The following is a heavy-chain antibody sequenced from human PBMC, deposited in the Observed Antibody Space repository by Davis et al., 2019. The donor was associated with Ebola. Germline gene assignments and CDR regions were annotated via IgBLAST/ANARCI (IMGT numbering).Heavy chain of an antibody. V-gene: IGHV3-53*05. D-gene: IGHD6-19*01. Sequence: RGSLRLSCAVSAFSVSSTHMSWVRQAPGKGLEWVSVFYDQTTAYADAVRGRFIISRDKSNNTLYLQMNSLRVDDTAVYYCATTQWLREFDNWGQGTLVTVSS. J-gene: IGHJ4*02. CDR2: FYDQTT. CDR1: AFSVSSTH. CDR3: ATTQWLREFDN.